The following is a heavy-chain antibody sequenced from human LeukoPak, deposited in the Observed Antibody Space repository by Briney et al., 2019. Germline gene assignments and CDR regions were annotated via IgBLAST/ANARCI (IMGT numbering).Heavy chain of an antibody. CDR3: ARESRDCSSTSCYTGDYYYYMDV. V-gene: IGHV4-61*02. Sequence: SQTLSLTCTVSGGSISSGSYYWSWIRQPAGTGLEWIGRIYTSGSTNYNPSLKSRVTISVDTSKNQFSLKLSSVTAADTAVYYCARESRDCSSTSCYTGDYYYYMDVWGKGTTVTVSS. CDR1: GGSISSGSYY. D-gene: IGHD2-2*02. CDR2: IYTSGST. J-gene: IGHJ6*03.